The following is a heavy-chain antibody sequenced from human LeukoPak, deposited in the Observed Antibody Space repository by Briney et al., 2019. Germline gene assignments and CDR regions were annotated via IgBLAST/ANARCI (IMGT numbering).Heavy chain of an antibody. CDR1: GGSISSGSYY. V-gene: IGHV4-61*02. CDR2: IYTSGST. D-gene: IGHD3-9*01. CDR3: ACNGDFDWRPVPLNYYMDV. Sequence: TPSEALSLTCTVSGGSISSGSYYWSWIRQPAGKGLEWIGRIYTSGSTNYNPSLKSRVTISVDTSKNQFSLKLSSVTAADTAVYYCACNGDFDWRPVPLNYYMDVWGKGTTVTISS. J-gene: IGHJ6*03.